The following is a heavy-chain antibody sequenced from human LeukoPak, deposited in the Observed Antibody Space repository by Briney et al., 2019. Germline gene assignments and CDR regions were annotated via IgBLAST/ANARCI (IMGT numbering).Heavy chain of an antibody. CDR3: AYPVEYGGSLDY. Sequence: PRRSLRLSCAASGFTFSSYGMHWVRQAPGKGLEWVAVISYDGSNKYYADSVKGRFTISRDNSKNTLYLQMNSLRAEDTAVYYCAYPVEYGGSLDYWGQGTLVTVSS. J-gene: IGHJ4*02. D-gene: IGHD4-23*01. CDR2: ISYDGSNK. CDR1: GFTFSSYG. V-gene: IGHV3-30*03.